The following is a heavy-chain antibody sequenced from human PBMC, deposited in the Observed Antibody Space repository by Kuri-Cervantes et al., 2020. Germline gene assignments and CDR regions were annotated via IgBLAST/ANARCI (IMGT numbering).Heavy chain of an antibody. CDR2: ISGDGAST. CDR1: GITFSRYW. D-gene: IGHD3-3*01. Sequence: GGSLRLSCSASGITFSRYWMEWVRQVPGKGLVWVSRISGDGASTAYVDSVKGRFTISRDNAKNSLYLQMNSLRAEDTAVYYCARDPFWFRGYMDVWGKGTTVTVSS. V-gene: IGHV3-74*01. CDR3: ARDPFWFRGYMDV. J-gene: IGHJ6*03.